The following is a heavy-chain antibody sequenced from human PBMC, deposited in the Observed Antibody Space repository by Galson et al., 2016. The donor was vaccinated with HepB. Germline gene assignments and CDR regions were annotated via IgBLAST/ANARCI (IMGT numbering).Heavy chain of an antibody. D-gene: IGHD3-22*01. CDR3: ARELVVTPLYDAFDI. CDR2: IYSGGST. CDR1: GITVSSNY. Sequence: SLRLSCAASGITVSSNYMSWVRQAPGKGLEWVSVIYSGGSTYYADSVKGRFTISRDNSKNTLYLQMNSLRAEDTAVYYCARELVVTPLYDAFDIWGQGTMVTVSS. J-gene: IGHJ3*02. V-gene: IGHV3-53*01.